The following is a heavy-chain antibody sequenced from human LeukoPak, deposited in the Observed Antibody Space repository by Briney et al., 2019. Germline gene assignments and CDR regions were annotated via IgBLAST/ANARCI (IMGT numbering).Heavy chain of an antibody. V-gene: IGHV3-15*01. Sequence: GGSLRLSCAASGFTFSNSWMSWVRQAPGKGLEWVGRIKRKTDGGTTDYAAPVKGRFTISRDDSKNTLYLQMNSLKTEDTAVYYCTTMYYYDSSAYNPFDYWGQGTLVTVSS. CDR2: IKRKTDGGTT. J-gene: IGHJ4*02. D-gene: IGHD3-22*01. CDR1: GFTFSNSW. CDR3: TTMYYYDSSAYNPFDY.